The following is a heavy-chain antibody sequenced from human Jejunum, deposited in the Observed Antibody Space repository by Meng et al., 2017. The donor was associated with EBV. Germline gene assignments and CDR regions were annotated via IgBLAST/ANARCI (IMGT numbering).Heavy chain of an antibody. CDR1: TDFIRSYEW. V-gene: IGHV4-4*02. D-gene: IGHD1-14*01. CDR3: ARASSERLLDY. CDR2: INQVGST. J-gene: IGHJ4*02. Sequence: QVQLEASGPGRGRPSGTLSLTWAVPTDFIRSYEWWSWVRQPPGKGLEWLGEINQVGSTYYNPSLKSRVTISIDTSKRQFSLRLNSMTAADTAVYYCARASSERLLDYWGQGTLVTVSS.